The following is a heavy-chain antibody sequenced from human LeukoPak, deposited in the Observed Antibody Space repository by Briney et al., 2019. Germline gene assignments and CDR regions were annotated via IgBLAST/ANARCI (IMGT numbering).Heavy chain of an antibody. CDR3: ARDTMTTVVTGRDY. Sequence: GGSLRLSCAASGFTFSSYGMHWVRQAPGKGLEWVAVIWYDGSNKYYADSVKGRFTISRDNSKSTLYLQMNSLRAEDTAVYYCARDTMTTVVTGRDYWGQGTLVTVSS. D-gene: IGHD4-23*01. CDR1: GFTFSSYG. V-gene: IGHV3-33*01. CDR2: IWYDGSNK. J-gene: IGHJ4*02.